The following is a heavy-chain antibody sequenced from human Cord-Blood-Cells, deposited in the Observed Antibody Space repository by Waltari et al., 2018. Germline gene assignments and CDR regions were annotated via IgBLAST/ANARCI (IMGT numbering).Heavy chain of an antibody. V-gene: IGHV3-53*02. Sequence: EVQLVETGGGLIQPGGSLRLSCAASGFTVSSNYMSWVRQAPGKGLEWVSVIYSGGSTYYADSVKGRFTISRDNSKNTLYLQMNSLRAEDTAVYYCARALYSSSSYWYFDLWGRGTMVTVSS. CDR2: IYSGGST. CDR3: ARALYSSSSYWYFDL. CDR1: GFTVSSNY. D-gene: IGHD6-6*01. J-gene: IGHJ2*01.